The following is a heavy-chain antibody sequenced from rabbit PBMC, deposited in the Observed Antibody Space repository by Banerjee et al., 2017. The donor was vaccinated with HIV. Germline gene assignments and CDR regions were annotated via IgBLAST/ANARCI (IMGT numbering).Heavy chain of an antibody. Sequence: QEQLVESGGGLVTPGASLTLTCTASGLDFSSSYWICWVRQAPGKGLEWIAGIYVGSSGSTYYASWAKGRFTISKTSSTTVTLQMTSLTAADTATYFCARDHPYAVYGGHGYADLWGQGTLVTVS. CDR2: IYVGSSGST. CDR1: GLDFSSSYW. D-gene: IGHD6-1*01. V-gene: IGHV1S45*01. J-gene: IGHJ4*01. CDR3: ARDHPYAVYGGHGYADL.